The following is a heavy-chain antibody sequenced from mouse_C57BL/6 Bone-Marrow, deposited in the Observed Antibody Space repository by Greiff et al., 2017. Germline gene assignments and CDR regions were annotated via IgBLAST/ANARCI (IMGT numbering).Heavy chain of an antibody. J-gene: IGHJ2*01. Sequence: VQLQPPGAELVKPGASVKLSCKASGYTFTSYWMQWVQQRPGQGLEWIGEIAPSDSYTNYNQKLQGKATLTVDPSSSTAYMQLSSLTSEDSAVYYWARYPYYYGSSYLYYFDYWGQGTTRTVSS. D-gene: IGHD1-1*01. CDR3: ARYPYYYGSSYLYYFDY. CDR1: GYTFTSYW. CDR2: IAPSDSYT. V-gene: IGHV1-50*01.